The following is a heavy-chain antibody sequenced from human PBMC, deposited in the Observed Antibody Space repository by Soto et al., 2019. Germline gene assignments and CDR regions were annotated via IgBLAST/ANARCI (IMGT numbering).Heavy chain of an antibody. V-gene: IGHV4-30-4*01. CDR1: VASIYNGGYF. CDR2: ILNSGSP. Sequence: QVQLQESVPGLVRPSQTLSLTCSVSVASIYNGGYFWSWIRQSPGKGLEWIGHILNSGSPYNNPSLNNRVTISADTPINQFSLALTSVTAADTAMYYCARGPTAEKVASWGQGILVTVSS. J-gene: IGHJ4*02. CDR3: ARGPTAEKVAS.